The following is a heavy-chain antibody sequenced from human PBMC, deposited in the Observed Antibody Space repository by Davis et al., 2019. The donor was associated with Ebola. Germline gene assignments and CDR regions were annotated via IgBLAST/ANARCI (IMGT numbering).Heavy chain of an antibody. CDR3: ARGELWFGELPFDY. J-gene: IGHJ4*02. D-gene: IGHD3-10*01. CDR1: GGTFSSYT. Sequence: SVKVSCKASGGTFSSYTISWVRQAPGQGLEWMGRIIPILGIANYAQKFQGRVTITADKSTSTAYMELSSLRSDDTAVYYCARGELWFGELPFDYWGQGTLVTVSS. V-gene: IGHV1-69*02. CDR2: IIPILGIA.